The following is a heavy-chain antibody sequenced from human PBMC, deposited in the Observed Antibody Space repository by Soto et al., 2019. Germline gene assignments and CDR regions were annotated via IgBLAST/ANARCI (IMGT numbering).Heavy chain of an antibody. CDR1: GFTFSSYW. J-gene: IGHJ4*02. V-gene: IGHV3-74*01. CDR3: VRTSLVVAAGTREDY. Sequence: EVQLVESGGGLVQPGGSLRLSCAASGFTFSSYWMHWVRQAPGKGLVWVSRINSDGSSTSYADSVKGRFTISRDNAKNTLYLQMNRLRAEDTAVYYCVRTSLVVAAGTREDYWGQGTLVTVSS. D-gene: IGHD2-15*01. CDR2: INSDGSST.